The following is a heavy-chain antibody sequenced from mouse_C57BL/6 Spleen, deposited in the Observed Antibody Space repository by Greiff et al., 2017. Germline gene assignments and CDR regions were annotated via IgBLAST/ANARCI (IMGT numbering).Heavy chain of an antibody. CDR3: ARLGGNPFAY. CDR2: IYPRSGNT. J-gene: IGHJ3*01. D-gene: IGHD1-1*02. V-gene: IGHV1-81*01. Sequence: QVQLQQSGAELARPGASVKLSCKASGYTFTSYGISWVKQRTGQGLEWIGEIYPRSGNTYYNEKLKGKATLTADKSSSTAYMEIRSLTSEDSAVYFCARLGGNPFAYWGQGTLVTVSA. CDR1: GYTFTSYG.